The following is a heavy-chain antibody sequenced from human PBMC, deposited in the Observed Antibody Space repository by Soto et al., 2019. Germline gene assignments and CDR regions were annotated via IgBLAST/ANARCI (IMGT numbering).Heavy chain of an antibody. Sequence: PVGSLRLSCAACGFTFSNAWINWVRHAPGKGVEWVCRIRRITHRGTRAIAARVKGRLAISRSDSNDMMYLLMNSLKTEDTGIDYCTTNSYSTMIVVSFDSWGQGTLVTVSS. J-gene: IGHJ5*01. CDR1: GFTFSNAW. V-gene: IGHV3-15*07. D-gene: IGHD3-22*01. CDR2: IRRITHRGTR. CDR3: TTNSYSTMIVVSFDS.